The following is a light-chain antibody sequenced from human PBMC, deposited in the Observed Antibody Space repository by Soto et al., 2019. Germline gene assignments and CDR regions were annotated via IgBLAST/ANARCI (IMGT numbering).Light chain of an antibody. Sequence: DIQMTQPPSSLSASVGGRVTITCRASQSISSYLNWYQQKPGKAPKLLIYAASSWQTGVPSRFSGSGSGTEFTLTISSLEPEDFATYYCQQSSSTPITFGQGTRLEIK. CDR3: QQSSSTPIT. CDR1: QSISSY. J-gene: IGKJ5*01. CDR2: AAS. V-gene: IGKV1-39*01.